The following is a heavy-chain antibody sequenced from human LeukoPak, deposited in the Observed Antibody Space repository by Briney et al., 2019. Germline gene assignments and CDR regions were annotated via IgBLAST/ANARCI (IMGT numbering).Heavy chain of an antibody. CDR2: ISYDGSNK. V-gene: IGHV3-30*04. D-gene: IGHD1-1*01. J-gene: IGHJ4*02. CDR3: ARDRLETLDY. CDR1: GFTFSSYA. Sequence: GGSLRLSCAASGFTFSSYAMHGVRQAPGKRLEWVAVISYDGSNKYYADSVKGRFTISRDNSKNTLYLQMNSLRAEDTAVYYCARDRLETLDYWGQGTLVTVSS.